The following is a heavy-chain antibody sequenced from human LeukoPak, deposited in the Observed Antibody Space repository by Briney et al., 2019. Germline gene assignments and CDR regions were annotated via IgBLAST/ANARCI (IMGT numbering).Heavy chain of an antibody. V-gene: IGHV1-18*01. Sequence: ASVKVSCKASGYTFTTYGVGWVRQAPGQGLEWMGWISAYTGDTSYAQKLQGRVTMTTDTSTSTAYMELRSLRSDDTAVYYCGRTPRYDFWSGYLFDYWGQGTLVTVSS. CDR1: GYTFTTYG. D-gene: IGHD3-3*01. CDR2: ISAYTGDT. CDR3: GRTPRYDFWSGYLFDY. J-gene: IGHJ4*02.